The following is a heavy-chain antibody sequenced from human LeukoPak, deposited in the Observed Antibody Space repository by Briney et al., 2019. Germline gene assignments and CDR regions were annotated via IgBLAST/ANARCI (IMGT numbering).Heavy chain of an antibody. CDR1: GFTFGDYA. D-gene: IGHD1-7*01. CDR2: IRSKAYGGTT. Sequence: PGRPLRLSCTASGFTFGDYAMSWVRQAPGKGLEWVGFIRSKAYGGTTEYAASVKGRFTISRDDSKSIAYLQMNSLKTKDTAVYYCTRDSNDNWNFRGDYWGQGTLVTVSS. CDR3: TRDSNDNWNFRGDY. J-gene: IGHJ4*02. V-gene: IGHV3-49*04.